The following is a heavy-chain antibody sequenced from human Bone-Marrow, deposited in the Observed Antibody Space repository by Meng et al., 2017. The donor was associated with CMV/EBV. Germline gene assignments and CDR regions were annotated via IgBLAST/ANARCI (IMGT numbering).Heavy chain of an antibody. Sequence: GESLKISCAASGFTFSSYSMKWVRQAPGKGLEWVSSISSGSSSYIYYADSVKGRFTISRDNAKDSLYLQMSSLRGEDTAVYYCAREAYGSNYGDHWGQGTRVTVSS. V-gene: IGHV3-21*01. D-gene: IGHD4-11*01. J-gene: IGHJ4*02. CDR1: GFTFSSYS. CDR3: AREAYGSNYGDH. CDR2: ISSGSSSYI.